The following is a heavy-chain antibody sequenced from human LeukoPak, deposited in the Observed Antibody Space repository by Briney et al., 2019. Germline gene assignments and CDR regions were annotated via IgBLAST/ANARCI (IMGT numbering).Heavy chain of an antibody. CDR1: GGSISSYH. CDR3: AKDWELGS. CDR2: IYTSGST. D-gene: IGHD1-26*01. Sequence: SETLSLTCTVSGGSISSYHWSWIRQPAGKGLEWIGRIYTSGSTNYNPSLKSRVTISLDTSKNQFSLKMTSVTAADTAVYYCAKDWELGSWGQGTLVTISS. J-gene: IGHJ5*02. V-gene: IGHV4-4*07.